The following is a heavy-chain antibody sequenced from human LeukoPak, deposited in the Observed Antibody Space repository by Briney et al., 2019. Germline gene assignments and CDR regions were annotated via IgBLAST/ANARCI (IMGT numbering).Heavy chain of an antibody. J-gene: IGHJ6*03. CDR1: GGSISSYY. D-gene: IGHD3-3*01. CDR2: IYYSGST. CDR3: ARVDRRITIFGAGAHYYMDV. Sequence: SETLSLTCTVSGGSISSYYWSWIRQPPGKGLEWIGYIYYSGSTNYNPSLKSRVTISVDTSKNQFSLKLSSVTAADTAVYYCARVDRRITIFGAGAHYYMDVWGKGTTVTVSS. V-gene: IGHV4-59*01.